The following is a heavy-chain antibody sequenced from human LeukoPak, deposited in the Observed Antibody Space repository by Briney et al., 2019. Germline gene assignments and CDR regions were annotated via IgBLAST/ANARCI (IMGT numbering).Heavy chain of an antibody. Sequence: SETLSLTCAVYGGSFSSYYWSWIRQPPGKGLEWIGEINHSGSTNYNPSLKSRVTISVDTSKNQFSLKLSSVTAADTAVYYCARGDTTTYGHHYYYYGMDVWGQGTTVTVSS. J-gene: IGHJ6*02. V-gene: IGHV4-34*01. CDR2: INHSGST. D-gene: IGHD1-1*01. CDR1: GGSFSSYY. CDR3: ARGDTTTYGHHYYYYGMDV.